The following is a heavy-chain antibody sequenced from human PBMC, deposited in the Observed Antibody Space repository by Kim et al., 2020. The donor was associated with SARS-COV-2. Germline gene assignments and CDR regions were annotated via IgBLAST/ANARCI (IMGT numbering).Heavy chain of an antibody. D-gene: IGHD5-12*01. CDR2: IYYSGST. CDR3: ARLGQVATTPPSDY. J-gene: IGHJ4*02. CDR1: GGSISSSSYY. V-gene: IGHV4-39*01. Sequence: SETLSLTCTVSGGSISSSSYYWGWIRQPPGKGLEWIGSIYYSGSTYYNPSLKSRVTISVDTSKNPFSLKLSSVTAADTAVYYCARLGQVATTPPSDYWGQGTLVTVSS.